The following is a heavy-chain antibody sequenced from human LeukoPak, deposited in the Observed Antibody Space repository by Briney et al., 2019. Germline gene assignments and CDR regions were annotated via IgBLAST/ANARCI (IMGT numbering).Heavy chain of an antibody. J-gene: IGHJ4*02. CDR3: AKDSGAVRGYSYDSPGYFDY. Sequence: GRSLRLSCAASGFTFSIYGMHWVRQAPGKWLEWVAVISYGGSNKYYADSVKGRFTISRDNSKNTLYLQMNSLRAEDTAVYYCAKDSGAVRGYSYDSPGYFDYWGQGTLVTVSS. D-gene: IGHD5-18*01. CDR1: GFTFSIYG. V-gene: IGHV3-30*18. CDR2: ISYGGSNK.